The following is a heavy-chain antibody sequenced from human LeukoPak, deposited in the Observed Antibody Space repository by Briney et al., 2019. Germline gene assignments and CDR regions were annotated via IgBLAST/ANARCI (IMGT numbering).Heavy chain of an antibody. D-gene: IGHD6-19*01. J-gene: IGHJ4*02. Sequence: GSSVKVSCKASGGTFSSYAISWVRQAPGQGLEWMGRIIPILGIANYAQKFQGRVTITADKSTSTAYMELSSLRSEDTAVYYCAGDVQWLATRSDYWGQGTLVTVSS. CDR3: AGDVQWLATRSDY. V-gene: IGHV1-69*04. CDR2: IIPILGIA. CDR1: GGTFSSYA.